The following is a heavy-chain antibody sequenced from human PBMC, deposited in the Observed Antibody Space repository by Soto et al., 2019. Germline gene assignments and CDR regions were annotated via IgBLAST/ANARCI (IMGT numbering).Heavy chain of an antibody. V-gene: IGHV3-30-3*01. CDR3: ARAFDYLFYPRELELRTQMFGIFDY. J-gene: IGHJ4*02. Sequence: QVQLVESGGGVVQPGRSLRLSCAASGFTFSSYAMHWVRQAPGKGLEWVAVISYDGSNKYYADSVKGRFTISRDNSKNTLYLQMNSLRAEDTAVYYCARAFDYLFYPRELELRTQMFGIFDYWGQGTLVTVSS. D-gene: IGHD1-7*01. CDR1: GFTFSSYA. CDR2: ISYDGSNK.